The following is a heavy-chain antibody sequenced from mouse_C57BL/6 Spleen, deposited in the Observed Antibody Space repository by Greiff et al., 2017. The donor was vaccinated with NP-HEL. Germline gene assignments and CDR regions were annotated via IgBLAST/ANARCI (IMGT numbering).Heavy chain of an antibody. V-gene: IGHV5-4*01. CDR1: GFTFSSYA. J-gene: IGHJ1*03. Sequence: EVQLVESGGGLVKPGGSLKLSCAASGFTFSSYAMSWVRQTPEKRLEWVATISDGGSYTYYPDNVKGRFTISRDNAKNNLYLQMSHLKSEDTAMYYCARDPPLYYDYAWYFDVWGTGTTVTVSS. CDR3: ARDPPLYYDYAWYFDV. D-gene: IGHD2-4*01. CDR2: ISDGGSYT.